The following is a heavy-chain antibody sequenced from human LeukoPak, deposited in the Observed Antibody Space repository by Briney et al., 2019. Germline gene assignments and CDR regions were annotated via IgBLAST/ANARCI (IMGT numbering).Heavy chain of an antibody. V-gene: IGHV4-34*01. D-gene: IGHD3-22*01. CDR2: INHSGST. CDR1: GGSFRGYY. J-gene: IGHJ4*02. Sequence: SETLSLTCAVYGGSFRGYYWSWIRQPPGKGLEWIGEINHSGSTNYNPSLKSRVTISVDTSKNQFSLKLSSVTAADTAVYYCARRYYYDSSGYYYFDYWGQGTLVTVSS. CDR3: ARRYYYDSSGYYYFDY.